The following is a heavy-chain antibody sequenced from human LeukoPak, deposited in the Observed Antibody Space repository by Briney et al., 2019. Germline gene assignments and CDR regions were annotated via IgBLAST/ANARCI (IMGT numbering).Heavy chain of an antibody. D-gene: IGHD6-19*01. CDR2: MNPNSGNT. CDR1: GYTVTSDD. CDR3: AIRISSGWHDAFDI. J-gene: IGHJ3*02. V-gene: IGHV1-8*01. Sequence: GASVKVSCKASGYTVTSDDINWVRQATGQGLEWMGWMNPNSGNTGYAQKFQGRVTMTRNTSISTAYMELSSLRSEDTAVYYCAIRISSGWHDAFDIWGQWTMVTVSS.